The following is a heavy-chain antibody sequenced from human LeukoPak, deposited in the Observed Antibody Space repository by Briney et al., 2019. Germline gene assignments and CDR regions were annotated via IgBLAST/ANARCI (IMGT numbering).Heavy chain of an antibody. CDR2: IRYDGSNK. J-gene: IGHJ4*02. CDR1: GFTFSSYG. CDR3: ARAIYVMGYSYGFDY. V-gene: IGHV3-30*02. Sequence: GGSLRLSCAASGFTFSSYGMHWVRQAPGKGLEWVAFIRYDGSNKYYADSVKGRFTISRDNSKNTLYLQMNSLRAEDTAVYYCARAIYVMGYSYGFDYWGQGTLVTVSS. D-gene: IGHD5-18*01.